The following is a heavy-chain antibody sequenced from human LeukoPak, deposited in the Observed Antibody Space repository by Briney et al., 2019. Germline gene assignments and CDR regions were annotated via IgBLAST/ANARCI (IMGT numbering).Heavy chain of an antibody. CDR2: IYSGGST. V-gene: IGHV3-53*01. CDR3: ARRGDGGRSFDY. D-gene: IGHD4-23*01. Sequence: GGSLRLSCIVSGFTFSDHYMEWVRQAPGKGLEWVSIIYSGGSTYYADSVKGRFTISRDNSKNTLYLQVNSLRAEDTALYYCARRGDGGRSFDYWGQGTLVTVSS. CDR1: GFTFSDHY. J-gene: IGHJ4*02.